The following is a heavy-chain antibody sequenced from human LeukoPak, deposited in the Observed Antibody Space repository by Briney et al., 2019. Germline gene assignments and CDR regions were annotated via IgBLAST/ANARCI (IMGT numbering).Heavy chain of an antibody. V-gene: IGHV3-23*01. D-gene: IGHD3-10*01. CDR3: AKVPDFGSGSAYWYFDL. Sequence: TGGSLRLSCAASGFTFSSYAMSWVRQAPGKGLEWVSAISGSGGSTYYADSVKGGFTISRDNSKNTLYLQMNSLRAEDTAVYYCAKVPDFGSGSAYWYFDLWGRDTLVTVSS. CDR2: ISGSGGST. J-gene: IGHJ2*01. CDR1: GFTFSSYA.